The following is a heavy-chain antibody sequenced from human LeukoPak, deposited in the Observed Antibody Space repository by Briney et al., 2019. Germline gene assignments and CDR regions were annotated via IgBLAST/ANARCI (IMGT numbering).Heavy chain of an antibody. CDR3: ARGRKPHTMIVVVILDAFDI. D-gene: IGHD3-22*01. Sequence: PGGSLRLSCAASGFTFSSYGMHWVRQAPGKGLEWVTVISYDGSKKYYGDSVKGRFTISRDNSKNTLYLQMNSLRAEDTAVYYCARGRKPHTMIVVVILDAFDIWGQGTMVTVSS. V-gene: IGHV3-30*03. CDR1: GFTFSSYG. J-gene: IGHJ3*02. CDR2: ISYDGSKK.